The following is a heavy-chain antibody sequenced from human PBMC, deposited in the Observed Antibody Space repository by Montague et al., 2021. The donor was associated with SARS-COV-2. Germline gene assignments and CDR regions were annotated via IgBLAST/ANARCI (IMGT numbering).Heavy chain of an antibody. Sequence: SETLSLTCTVSGGSISSSSYYWGWIRQPPGKGLEWIGSIYYSGSTYYNPSRKSRVTISVDTSKNQVALKLSSVTAADTAVYYCARDGSLRFAIWIGPRHYYYGMDVWGQGTTVTVSS. CDR1: GGSISSSSYY. D-gene: IGHD3-3*01. CDR2: IYYSGST. V-gene: IGHV4-39*06. CDR3: ARDGSLRFAIWIGPRHYYYGMDV. J-gene: IGHJ6*02.